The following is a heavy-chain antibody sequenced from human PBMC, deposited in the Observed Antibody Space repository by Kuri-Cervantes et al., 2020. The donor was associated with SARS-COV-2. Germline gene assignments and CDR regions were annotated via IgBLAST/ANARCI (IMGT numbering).Heavy chain of an antibody. CDR2: ISSSSSYI. V-gene: IGHV3-21*01. D-gene: IGHD2-2*03. J-gene: IGHJ3*02. CDR3: ATTDYGYCSSTSRTRRPRCAFDI. CDR1: GFTFSSYS. Sequence: GESLKISCAASGFTFSSYSMNWVRQAPGKGLEWVSSISSSSSYIYYADSVKGRFTISRDNAKNSLYLQMNSLRAEDTAVYYCATTDYGYCSSTSRTRRPRCAFDIWGQGTMVTVSS.